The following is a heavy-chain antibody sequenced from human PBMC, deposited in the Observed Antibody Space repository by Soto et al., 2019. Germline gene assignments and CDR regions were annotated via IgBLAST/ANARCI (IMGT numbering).Heavy chain of an antibody. CDR2: FDPEDGET. CDR1: GYTLTELS. CDR3: ATVGPYDSSGYYAYDAFDI. Sequence: ASVKVSCKVSGYTLTELSMHWVRQAPGKGLEWMGGFDPEDGETIYAQKFQGRVTMTEDTSTDTAYMELSSLRSEDTAVYYCATVGPYDSSGYYAYDAFDIWGQGTTVTVSS. J-gene: IGHJ3*02. D-gene: IGHD3-22*01. V-gene: IGHV1-24*01.